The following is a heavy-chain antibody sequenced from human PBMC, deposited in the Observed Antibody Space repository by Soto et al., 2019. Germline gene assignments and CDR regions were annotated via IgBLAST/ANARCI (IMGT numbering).Heavy chain of an antibody. CDR1: GFTFSSYG. CDR2: ISYDGSNK. J-gene: IGHJ6*03. D-gene: IGHD5-18*01. Sequence: GGSLRLSCAASGFTFSSYGMHWVRQAPGKGLEWVAVISYDGSNKYYADSVKGRFTISRDNSKSTLYLQMNSLRAEDTAVYYCAKVHPARYGPHNYMDVWGKGTTVTVSS. V-gene: IGHV3-30*18. CDR3: AKVHPARYGPHNYMDV.